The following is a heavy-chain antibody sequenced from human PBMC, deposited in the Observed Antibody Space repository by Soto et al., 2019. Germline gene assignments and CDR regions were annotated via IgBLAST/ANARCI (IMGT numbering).Heavy chain of an antibody. V-gene: IGHV4-4*02. J-gene: IGHJ4*02. Sequence: QVQLQESGPGLVKPSGTLSLSCAVFGGSIISSHWWTWVRQPPGKGLEWIGEIYHSGSTNYNPSHKSRVTISIDTSRNQFSLNLSSVTAADTAVYYCASSGGGEDYWGQGILVTVSS. CDR2: IYHSGST. CDR1: GGSIISSHW. CDR3: ASSGGGEDY. D-gene: IGHD3-16*01.